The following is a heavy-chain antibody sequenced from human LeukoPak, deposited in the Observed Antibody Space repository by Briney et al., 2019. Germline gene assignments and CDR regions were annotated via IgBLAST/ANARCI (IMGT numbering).Heavy chain of an antibody. V-gene: IGHV3-30*04. Sequence: GRSLRLSCAASGFTFSSYAMHWVRQAPGKGLEWVAVISYDGSNKYYADSVKGRFTISRDNSKNTLYLQMNSLRAEDTAVYYCARDYYGSGSYEVFLYYFDYWGQGTLVTVSS. J-gene: IGHJ4*02. D-gene: IGHD3-10*01. CDR2: ISYDGSNK. CDR3: ARDYYGSGSYEVFLYYFDY. CDR1: GFTFSSYA.